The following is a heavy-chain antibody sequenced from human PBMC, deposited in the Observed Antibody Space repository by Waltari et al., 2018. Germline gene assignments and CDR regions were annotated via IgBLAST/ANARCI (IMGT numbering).Heavy chain of an antibody. CDR3: ARLAKGSSEGWPFDY. CDR1: GGSISSGGYY. Sequence: QVQLQESGPGLVKPSQTLSLTCTVSGGSISSGGYYWSWIRQHPGKGLEWIGYIYHSGSTYYNPSLKSRVTISVDRSKNQFSLKLSSVTAADTAVYYCARLAKGSSEGWPFDYWGQGTLVTVSS. V-gene: IGHV4-31*03. CDR2: IYHSGST. J-gene: IGHJ4*02. D-gene: IGHD1-26*01.